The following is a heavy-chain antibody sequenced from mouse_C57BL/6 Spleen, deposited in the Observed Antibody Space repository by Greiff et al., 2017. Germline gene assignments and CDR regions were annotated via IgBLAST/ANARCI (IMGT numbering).Heavy chain of an antibody. CDR2: FQHYTDDT. V-gene: IGHV1-47*01. D-gene: IGHD2-2*01. J-gene: IGHJ2*01. CDR3: ARGDGYDGVLGY. Sequence: QVQLQQSGAELVKPGASVKMSCKASGYTFTTYPIEWMKQNHGKSLEWIGNFQHYTDDTKYNEKFKGKATLTVEKSSSTVYLVLSRLTSDGSAVYYCARGDGYDGVLGYWGQGTTLTVSS. CDR1: GYTFTTYP.